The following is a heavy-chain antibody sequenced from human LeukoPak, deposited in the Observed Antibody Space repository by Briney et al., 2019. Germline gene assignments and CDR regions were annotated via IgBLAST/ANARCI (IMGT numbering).Heavy chain of an antibody. Sequence: GGSLRLSCAASGFTFSTYSMNWVRQAPGKRLEWVSYISSSSTIYYADSVKGRLTISRDNAKNPLYLQMNSLRDEGTAVYYCARERPHFDYWGQGTMVAVPS. J-gene: IGHJ4*02. CDR1: GFTFSTYS. CDR2: ISSSSTI. CDR3: ARERPHFDY. V-gene: IGHV3-48*02.